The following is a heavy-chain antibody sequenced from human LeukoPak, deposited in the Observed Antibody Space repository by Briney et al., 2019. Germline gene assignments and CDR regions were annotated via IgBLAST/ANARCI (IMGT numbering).Heavy chain of an antibody. D-gene: IGHD3-10*01. CDR3: ARENVLLRNAFDI. Sequence: PGGSLRLSCAASGFTFRSYSMNWVRQAPGKGLEWVSAIDPSSTYIYYADSVKGRFTISRDNAKNSLYLQMNSLRAEDTAVYYCARENVLLRNAFDIWGQGTMVTVSS. J-gene: IGHJ3*02. CDR1: GFTFRSYS. V-gene: IGHV3-21*01. CDR2: IDPSSTYI.